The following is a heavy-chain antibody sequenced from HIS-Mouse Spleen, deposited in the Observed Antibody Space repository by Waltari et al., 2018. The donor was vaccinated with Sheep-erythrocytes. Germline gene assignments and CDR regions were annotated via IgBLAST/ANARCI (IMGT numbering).Heavy chain of an antibody. Sequence: QVQLQQWGAGLLKPSETLSLTCAVYGGSFSGYYWSWIRQRPGKGLEWIGEINHSGSTNYNPSLKSRVTISVDTSKNQFSLKLSSVTAADTAVYYCARGPRTGDHNYWYFDLWGRGTLVTVYS. CDR3: ARGPRTGDHNYWYFDL. CDR2: INHSGST. J-gene: IGHJ2*01. V-gene: IGHV4-34*01. CDR1: GGSFSGYY. D-gene: IGHD7-27*01.